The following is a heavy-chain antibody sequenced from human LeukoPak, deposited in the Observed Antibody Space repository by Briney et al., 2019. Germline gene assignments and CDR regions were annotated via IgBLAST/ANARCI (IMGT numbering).Heavy chain of an antibody. CDR2: ISAYSGNT. J-gene: IGHJ5*02. V-gene: IGHV1-18*04. CDR1: GYTFTSYG. D-gene: IGHD3-10*01. Sequence: ASVKVSCKASGYTFTSYGISWVRQAPGQGLEWMGWISAYSGNTNYAQKLQGRVTMTTDTSTSTAYMELRSLRSDDTAVYYCARDQEYYYGSGSYNPNWFDPWGQGTLVTVFS. CDR3: ARDQEYYYGSGSYNPNWFDP.